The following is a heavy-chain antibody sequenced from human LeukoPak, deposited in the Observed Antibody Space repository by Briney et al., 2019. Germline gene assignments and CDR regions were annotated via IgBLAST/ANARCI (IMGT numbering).Heavy chain of an antibody. D-gene: IGHD3-3*01. CDR1: GFSLSTSGLG. Sequence: SGPTLVKPTQTLTLTCTFSGFSLSTSGLGVGWVRQPPGKALEWLALIYRNDDKRYSPSLKSRVTITKDTSRDQVVLTMTNMDPVDTATYYCVRNYDFWSAYQYYFDYWGQGTLVTVSS. J-gene: IGHJ4*02. CDR2: IYRNDDK. V-gene: IGHV2-5*01. CDR3: VRNYDFWSAYQYYFDY.